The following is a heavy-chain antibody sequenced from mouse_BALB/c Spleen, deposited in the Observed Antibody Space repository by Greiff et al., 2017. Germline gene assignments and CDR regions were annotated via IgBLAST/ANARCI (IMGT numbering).Heavy chain of an antibody. J-gene: IGHJ2*01. CDR1: GFTFSSYA. Sequence: EVQGVESGGGLVKPGGSLKLSCAASGFTFSSYAMSWVRQTPEKRLEWVASISSGGSTYYPDSVKGRFTISRDNARNILYLQMSSLRSEDTAMYYCARERGYWGQGTTLTVSS. CDR2: ISSGGST. V-gene: IGHV5-6-5*01. CDR3: ARERGY.